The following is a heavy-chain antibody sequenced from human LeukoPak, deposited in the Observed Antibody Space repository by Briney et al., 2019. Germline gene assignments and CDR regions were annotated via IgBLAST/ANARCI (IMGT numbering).Heavy chain of an antibody. J-gene: IGHJ5*02. Sequence: TSSSTIYYADSVEGRFTISRDNAKNSLYLQMNSLRAEDTAVYYCARDYYDSSGYYTGNHWGQGTLVTVSS. CDR2: TSSSTI. D-gene: IGHD3-22*01. CDR3: ARDYYDSSGYYTGNH. V-gene: IGHV3-48*01.